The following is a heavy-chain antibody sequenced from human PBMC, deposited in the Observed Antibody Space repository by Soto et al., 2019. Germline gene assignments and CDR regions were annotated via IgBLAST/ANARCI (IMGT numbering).Heavy chain of an antibody. CDR3: ARGRGGLVRFDS. D-gene: IGHD3-9*01. CDR2: INHSGGT. V-gene: IGHV4-34*01. Sequence: QVQLQQWGAGLLKPSETLSLTCAVYGGSFSGYYWSWIRQPPGKGLEWIGEINHSGGTNYNPSLKSRVTLSVDTSKNQFSLKLRAVTAADTAVYYCARGRGGLVRFDSWGQGTLVTVSS. J-gene: IGHJ4*02. CDR1: GGSFSGYY.